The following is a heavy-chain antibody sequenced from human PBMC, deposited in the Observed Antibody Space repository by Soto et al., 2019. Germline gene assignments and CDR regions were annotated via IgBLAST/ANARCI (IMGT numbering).Heavy chain of an antibody. D-gene: IGHD6-19*01. Sequence: ASVKVSCKASGYTFTSYDINWVRQAPGQGLEWVGWINPTSEYTAHAQKFQGRVTLTREISTATAYMELSSLTSEDTAVYFCAKQVHPGQSSDWAQGTQVTVSA. V-gene: IGHV1-8*01. CDR1: GYTFTSYD. CDR2: INPTSEYT. J-gene: IGHJ4*02. CDR3: AKQVHPGQSSD.